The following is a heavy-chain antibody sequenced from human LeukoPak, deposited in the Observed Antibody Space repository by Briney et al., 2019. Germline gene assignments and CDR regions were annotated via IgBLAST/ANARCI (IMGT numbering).Heavy chain of an antibody. V-gene: IGHV4-38-2*02. J-gene: IGHJ4*02. CDR1: GYSISSGYY. CDR3: ARDPLTTVTTGDFDY. Sequence: SETLSLTCTVFGYSISSGYYWGWIRQSPGKGLEWIGSIYHSVSPYYNPSLKSRVTISVDTSKNQFSLKLSSVTAADTAVYYCARDPLTTVTTGDFDYWGQGTLVTVSS. D-gene: IGHD4-17*01. CDR2: IYHSVSP.